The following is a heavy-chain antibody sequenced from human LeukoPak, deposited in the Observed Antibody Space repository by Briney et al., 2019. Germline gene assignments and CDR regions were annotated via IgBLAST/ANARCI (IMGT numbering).Heavy chain of an antibody. D-gene: IGHD3-3*01. V-gene: IGHV1-18*01. Sequence: ASVKVSYKASGYTFTSYGISWVRQAPGQGLEWMGWISAYNGNTNYAQKLQGRVTMTTDTSTSTAYMELRSLRSDDTAVYYCARVVFPHYDFWSGYLNWFDPWGQGTLVTISS. CDR1: GYTFTSYG. CDR2: ISAYNGNT. CDR3: ARVVFPHYDFWSGYLNWFDP. J-gene: IGHJ5*02.